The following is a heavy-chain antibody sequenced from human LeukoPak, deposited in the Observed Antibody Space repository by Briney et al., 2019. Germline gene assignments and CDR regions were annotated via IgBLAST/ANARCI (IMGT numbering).Heavy chain of an antibody. CDR2: ISPTRGGT. V-gene: IGHV1-2*02. Sequence: ASVKVSCKASGYSSTAYYIHWVRQAPGQGLEWMGRISPTRGGTKYAQKFLGRVSMTRDTSISTSYMELSSLRPDDTAVYYCASLEYASGSSNSYYYYDGRDIWGQGTMVTVSS. J-gene: IGHJ6*02. CDR3: ASLEYASGSSNSYYYYDGRDI. D-gene: IGHD3-10*01. CDR1: GYSSTAYY.